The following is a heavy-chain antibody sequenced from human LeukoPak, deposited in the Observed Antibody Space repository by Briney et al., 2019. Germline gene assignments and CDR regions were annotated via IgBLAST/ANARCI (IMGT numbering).Heavy chain of an antibody. D-gene: IGHD6-19*01. CDR1: GFTFSSYW. CDR2: IKRDGSEK. Sequence: GGSLRLSCAASGFTFSSYWMSWVRQAPGKGLEWVANIKRDGSEKYYVDSVKGRFTISRDNAKNSLYLQMNSLRAEDTAVYYCARSIAVAGTNFDYWGQGTLVTVSS. J-gene: IGHJ4*02. V-gene: IGHV3-7*03. CDR3: ARSIAVAGTNFDY.